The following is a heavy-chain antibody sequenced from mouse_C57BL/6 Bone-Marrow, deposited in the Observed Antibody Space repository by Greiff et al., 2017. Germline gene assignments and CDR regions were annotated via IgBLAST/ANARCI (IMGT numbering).Heavy chain of an antibody. Sequence: VQLQQSGAELVRPGASVTLSCRASGYSFTDYYVNWVQQRPGQGLEWIARIYPGSGNPYYSENFKGKATLPAEQSSSTAYMHLGSLTSEDSTVCFCAREGERGAMDYWGQGTSVTVSS. J-gene: IGHJ4*01. CDR1: GYSFTDYY. CDR3: AREGERGAMDY. CDR2: IYPGSGNP. V-gene: IGHV1-76*01.